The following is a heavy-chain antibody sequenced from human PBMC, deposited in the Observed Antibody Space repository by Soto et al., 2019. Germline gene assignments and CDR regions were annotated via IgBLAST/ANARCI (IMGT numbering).Heavy chain of an antibody. CDR2: IKSKTDGGTT. CDR3: TTASVAVAEDY. D-gene: IGHD6-13*01. CDR1: GFTFSNAW. J-gene: IGHJ4*02. Sequence: GGSLRLSCAASGFTFSNAWMSWVRQAPGKGLEWVGRIKSKTDGGTTDYAAPVKGRVTISRDDSKNTLYLQMNRRKTEETAVYCGTTASVAVAEDYWGQGTLVTVSS. V-gene: IGHV3-15*01.